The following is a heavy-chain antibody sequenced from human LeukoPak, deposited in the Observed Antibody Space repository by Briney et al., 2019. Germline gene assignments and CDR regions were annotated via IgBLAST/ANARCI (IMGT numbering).Heavy chain of an antibody. CDR1: GGSFSGYY. J-gene: IGHJ4*02. CDR2: INHSGST. D-gene: IGHD3-9*01. CDR3: ARGGVGYFDWFGFDY. V-gene: IGHV4-34*01. Sequence: PSEPLSLTCAVYGGSFSGYYWSWIRQPPGKGLEWIGEINHSGSTNYNPSLKSRVTISVDTSKNQFSLKLSSVTAADTAVYYCARGGVGYFDWFGFDYWGQGTLVTVSS.